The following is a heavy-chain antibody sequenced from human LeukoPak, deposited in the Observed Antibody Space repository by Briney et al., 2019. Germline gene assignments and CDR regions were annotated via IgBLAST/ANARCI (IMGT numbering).Heavy chain of an antibody. D-gene: IGHD6-6*01. J-gene: IGHJ6*02. V-gene: IGHV3-23*01. CDR2: IIGSGGST. CDR3: AKDLASQLGRGFYYYYGMDV. Sequence: TGGSLRLSCAASGFTFSSYAMSWVRQAPGKGLEWVSAIIGSGGSTYYADSVKGRFTISRDNSKNTLYLQMNSLRAEDTAVYYCAKDLASQLGRGFYYYYGMDVWGQGTTVTVSS. CDR1: GFTFSSYA.